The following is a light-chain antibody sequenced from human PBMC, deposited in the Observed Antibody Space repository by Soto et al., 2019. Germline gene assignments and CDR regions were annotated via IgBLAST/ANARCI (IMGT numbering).Light chain of an antibody. CDR2: DAS. J-gene: IGKJ4*01. CDR1: QGISSA. Sequence: AIQLTQSPSSLSASVGDRVTITCRASQGISSALAWYQQKPGKAPKLLTYDASSLESGVPSRFSGSGSGTDFTLTISSLQPEEFATYDCQQFNSYLLTCGGGSKVEIK. CDR3: QQFNSYLLT. V-gene: IGKV1-13*02.